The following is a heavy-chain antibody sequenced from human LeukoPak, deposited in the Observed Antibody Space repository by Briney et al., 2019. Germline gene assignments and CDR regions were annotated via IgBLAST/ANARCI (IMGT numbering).Heavy chain of an antibody. J-gene: IGHJ4*02. CDR1: GESFSGYS. CDR3: ARGGRDGYTTDY. D-gene: IGHD5-24*01. V-gene: IGHV4-34*01. CDR2: INQRRNT. Sequence: SETLSLTCVVYGESFSGYSWSWIRQPPGKGLEWIGEINQRRNTNYNPSLKSRVTISIDTSKNQFSLKLSSVTAADTAVYYCARGGRDGYTTDYWGQGTLVTVSS.